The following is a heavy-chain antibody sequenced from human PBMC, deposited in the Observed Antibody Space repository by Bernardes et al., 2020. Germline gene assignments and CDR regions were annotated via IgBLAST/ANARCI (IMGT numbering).Heavy chain of an antibody. V-gene: IGHV3-23*01. J-gene: IGHJ4*02. CDR3: AKDREPGYFDY. CDR2: TNVVDGRT. CDR1: GFTFSSYA. Sequence: GGSLRLSCAASGFTFSSYAMSWVRQAPGKGLEWVSATNVVDGRTYYADSVKGRFTISRDNSKNTLYLQMNSLRAEDTAIYYCAKDREPGYFDYWGQGTLVTVSS.